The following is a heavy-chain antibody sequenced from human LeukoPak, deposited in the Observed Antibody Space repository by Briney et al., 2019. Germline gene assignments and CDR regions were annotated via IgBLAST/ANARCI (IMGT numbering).Heavy chain of an antibody. V-gene: IGHV4-39*07. CDR2: IYYSGST. Sequence: PSETLSLTCTVSGGSISSSSYYWGWIRQPPGKGLEWIGSIYYSGSTYYNPSLKSRVTISVDTSKNQFSLKLSSVTAADTAVYYCAREVSHYYGSGSYPHIWGRGTLVTVSS. D-gene: IGHD3-10*01. CDR1: GGSISSSSYY. CDR3: AREVSHYYGSGSYPHI. J-gene: IGHJ2*01.